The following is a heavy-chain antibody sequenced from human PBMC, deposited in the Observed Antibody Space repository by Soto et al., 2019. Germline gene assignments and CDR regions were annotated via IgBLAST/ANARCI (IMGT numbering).Heavy chain of an antibody. CDR2: LTGSGDST. V-gene: IGHV3-23*01. CDR1: GFTFSSFA. CDR3: AKGTAVTTGDMAY. J-gene: IGHJ4*02. D-gene: IGHD4-17*01. Sequence: EVQLLESGGGWVQPGGTLRLSCAASGFTFSSFAMTWVRQAPGKGLEWVSSLTGSGDSTYYADSVKGRFTISRDNSKNTLYLQMNSLRADDTALYYCAKGTAVTTGDMAYWGQGTLVTVSS.